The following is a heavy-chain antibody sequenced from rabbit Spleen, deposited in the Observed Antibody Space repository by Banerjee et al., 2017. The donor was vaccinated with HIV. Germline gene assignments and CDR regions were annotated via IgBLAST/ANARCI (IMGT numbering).Heavy chain of an antibody. D-gene: IGHD6-1*01. Sequence: QEQLVESGGGLVQPGGSLKLSCTASGFSFSNKAVMCWLRQAPGKGLEWIACINAITGKAVYASWAKGRFTISKTSSTTVTLQMTSLTAADTAAYFWARDYCGVPGFGFATDYYFRLWGPGTLVTVS. CDR3: ARDYCGVPGFGFATDYYFRL. CDR1: GFSFSNKAV. CDR2: INAITGKA. J-gene: IGHJ4*01. V-gene: IGHV1S45*01.